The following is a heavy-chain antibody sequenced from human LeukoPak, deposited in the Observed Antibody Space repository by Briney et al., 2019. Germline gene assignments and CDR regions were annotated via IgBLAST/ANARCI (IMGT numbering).Heavy chain of an antibody. CDR3: ATTVPNYDILTGWFDP. Sequence: PSETLSLTCIVSGDSISSSSYYWGWIRQPPGKGLEWIGSIYYSGSTFYNSSLKSRVTISVDTSKNQFSLNLSSVTAADTAVYYCATTVPNYDILTGWFDPWGQGTLVTVSS. CDR1: GDSISSSSYY. D-gene: IGHD3-9*01. CDR2: IYYSGST. V-gene: IGHV4-39*01. J-gene: IGHJ5*02.